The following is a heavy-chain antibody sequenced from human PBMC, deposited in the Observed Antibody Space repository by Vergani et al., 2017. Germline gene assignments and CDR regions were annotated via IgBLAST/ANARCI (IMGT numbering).Heavy chain of an antibody. J-gene: IGHJ4*02. D-gene: IGHD3-9*01. CDR2: ISGSGGRA. CDR1: GFTFSSYA. V-gene: IGHV3-23*01. Sequence: EVQLLESGGGLVQPGGSLRLSCAASGFTFSSYAMSWVRQAPGKGLEWVSAISGSGGRAYYTDSVKGRFTIARDNSKNSLFLQMNSLRAEETAIYYCAKQYFGAGNDLVDDCGQRTLVTVSS. CDR3: AKQYFGAGNDLVDD.